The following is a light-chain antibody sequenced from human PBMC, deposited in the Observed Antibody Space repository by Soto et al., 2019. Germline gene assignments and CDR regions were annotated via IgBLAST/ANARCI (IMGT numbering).Light chain of an antibody. Sequence: AIRMTQSPSSFSASTGDRVTITCRASQGISSYLAWYQQKPGKAPKLLIYAASTLQSGVPSRFSGSGSGTDFTLTISCLQSEDFATYYCLQHNSYPFTFGPGTKVDIK. V-gene: IGKV1-8*01. CDR1: QGISSY. CDR2: AAS. J-gene: IGKJ3*01. CDR3: LQHNSYPFT.